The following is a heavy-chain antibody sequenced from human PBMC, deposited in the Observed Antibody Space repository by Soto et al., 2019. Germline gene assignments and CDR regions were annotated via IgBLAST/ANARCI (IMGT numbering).Heavy chain of an antibody. Sequence: SETLSLTCTVSGGSISSYYWSWIRQPPGKGLEWIGYIYYSGSTNYNPSLKSRVTISVDTSKNQFSLKLSSVTAADTAVYYCARLKTYDILNNSDYWGQGALVTVSS. CDR1: GGSISSYY. CDR3: ARLKTYDILNNSDY. D-gene: IGHD3-9*01. V-gene: IGHV4-59*01. J-gene: IGHJ4*02. CDR2: IYYSGST.